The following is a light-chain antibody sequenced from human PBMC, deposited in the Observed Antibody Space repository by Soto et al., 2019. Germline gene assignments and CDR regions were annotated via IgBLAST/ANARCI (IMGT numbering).Light chain of an antibody. Sequence: DIQMTQFPSTLSASVGDRVTITCRASQSISGWLAWYQQKPGKAPKLMISKVSSLESGVPSRFSGSGYGTEFTLTINSLQPDDFATYYCQQYYNSKTFGLGTKVEIK. CDR1: QSISGW. V-gene: IGKV1-5*03. CDR3: QQYYNSKT. J-gene: IGKJ1*01. CDR2: KVS.